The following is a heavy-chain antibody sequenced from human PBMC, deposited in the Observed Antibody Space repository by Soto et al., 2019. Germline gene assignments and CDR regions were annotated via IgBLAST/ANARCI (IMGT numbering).Heavy chain of an antibody. Sequence: PVVSMRLWREVAAVTCGNYGMSWVRQAPGKGLEWVSDVSNNGFNTYYARSVEGRFTISRDNSKNTVYLQMNSLRADDTAVYYCARVPTYYQDSIGYQPFHSWVQGSLVTVSA. V-gene: IGHV3-23*01. J-gene: IGHJ5*01. CDR1: AVTCGNYG. CDR3: ARVPTYYQDSIGYQPFHS. D-gene: IGHD3-22*01. CDR2: VSNNGFNT.